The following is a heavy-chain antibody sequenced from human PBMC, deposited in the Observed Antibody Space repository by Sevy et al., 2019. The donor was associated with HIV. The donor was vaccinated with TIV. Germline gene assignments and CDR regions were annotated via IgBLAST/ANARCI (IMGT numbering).Heavy chain of an antibody. Sequence: GGSLRLSCAASGFTFSNYAMHWVHQAPGKGLEWVAVISYDGSNKYYGDSVKGRFTISRDNSKNTLYLQMNSLRAEDTAVYYCAKIIRGGTYFSPFDFWGQGTLVTVSS. CDR2: ISYDGSNK. J-gene: IGHJ4*02. V-gene: IGHV3-30*18. CDR3: AKIIRGGTYFSPFDF. D-gene: IGHD1-26*01. CDR1: GFTFSNYA.